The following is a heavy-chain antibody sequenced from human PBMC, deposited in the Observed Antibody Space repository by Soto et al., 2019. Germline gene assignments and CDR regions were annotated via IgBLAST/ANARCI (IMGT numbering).Heavy chain of an antibody. V-gene: IGHV3-23*01. J-gene: IGHJ4*02. Sequence: EVQLLESGGGLVQPGGSLRLSCAASGFTFSSYAMSWVRQAPGKGLAWVSAISGSGGSTYYADSVQGRFTVSRDNSKNTLYLQMNSLRAEDTAVYYCAKDAAYYDFWSGYAPIFDYWGQGTLVTVS. D-gene: IGHD3-3*01. CDR1: GFTFSSYA. CDR3: AKDAAYYDFWSGYAPIFDY. CDR2: ISGSGGST.